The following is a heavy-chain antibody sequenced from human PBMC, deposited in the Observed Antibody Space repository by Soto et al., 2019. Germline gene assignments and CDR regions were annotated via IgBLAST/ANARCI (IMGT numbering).Heavy chain of an antibody. D-gene: IGHD3-22*01. CDR1: GFTFSSYS. Sequence: GGSLRLSCAASGFTFSSYSMNWVRQAPGKGLEWVSSISSSSSYIYYADSVKGRFTISRDNAKNSLYLQMNSLRAEDTAVYYCARVRSGYYSDYWGQGTLVTSPQ. CDR3: ARVRSGYYSDY. V-gene: IGHV3-21*01. CDR2: ISSSSSYI. J-gene: IGHJ4*02.